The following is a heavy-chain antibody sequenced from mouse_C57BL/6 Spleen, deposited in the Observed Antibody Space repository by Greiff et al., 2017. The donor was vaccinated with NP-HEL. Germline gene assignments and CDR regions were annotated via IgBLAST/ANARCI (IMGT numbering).Heavy chain of an antibody. V-gene: IGHV3-6*01. CDR2: ISYDGSN. CDR3: ARPTIVTTYWYFDV. J-gene: IGHJ1*03. D-gene: IGHD2-5*01. Sequence: EVKLQESGPGLVKPSQSLSLTCSVTGYSITSGYYWNWIRQFPGNKLEWMGYISYDGSNNYNPSLKNRISITRDTSKNQYFLKLNSVTTEDTATYYCARPTIVTTYWYFDVWGTGTTVTVSS. CDR1: GYSITSGYY.